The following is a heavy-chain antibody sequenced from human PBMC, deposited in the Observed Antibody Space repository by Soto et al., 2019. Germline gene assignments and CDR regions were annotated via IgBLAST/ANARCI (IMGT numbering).Heavy chain of an antibody. V-gene: IGHV4-61*01. Sequence: SETLSLTCTVSGGSISSSSHYWSWIRQSPGKGLEWIGYIYNSGITKYNATLKSRVTISVDTSKNQFSLRLISVTAADTAVYFRASPPNYVFWGGEPYYNGMDVWGPGTTVTVSS. CDR3: ASPPNYVFWGGEPYYNGMDV. J-gene: IGHJ6*02. D-gene: IGHD3-3*01. CDR1: GGSISSSSHY. CDR2: IYNSGIT.